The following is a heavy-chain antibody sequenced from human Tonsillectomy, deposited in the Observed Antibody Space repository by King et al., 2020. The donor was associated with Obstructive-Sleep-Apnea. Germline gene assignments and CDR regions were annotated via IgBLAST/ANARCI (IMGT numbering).Heavy chain of an antibody. CDR2: IYYSGST. D-gene: IGHD6-13*01. V-gene: IGHV4-31*03. J-gene: IGHJ4*02. CDR3: ARDHAGSSWSFDY. Sequence: VPLQESGPGLVKPSQTLSLTCTVSGGSISSGGYYWSWIRQHPGQGLEWIGYIYYSGSTYYNPSLKSRVTISVDTSKNQFSLKLSSVTAADTAVYYCARDHAGSSWSFDYWGQGTLVTVSS. CDR1: GGSISSGGYY.